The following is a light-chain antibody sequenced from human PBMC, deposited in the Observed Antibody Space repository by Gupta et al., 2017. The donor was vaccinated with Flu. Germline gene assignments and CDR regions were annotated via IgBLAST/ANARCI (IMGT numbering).Light chain of an antibody. V-gene: IGLV2-11*01. CDR1: TSNIGGYNS. CDR2: DVN. CDR3: SSDANSNTVV. J-gene: IGLJ1*01. Sequence: QSALTQPRSVSGSPGQSVTISCTGTTSNIGGYNSVSWYQQHPGRAPKLMFYDVNQRPSGVPGRFAASKSGKTAFINTSVHEADEDAYFYCSSDANSNTVVFGPGTKVTVL.